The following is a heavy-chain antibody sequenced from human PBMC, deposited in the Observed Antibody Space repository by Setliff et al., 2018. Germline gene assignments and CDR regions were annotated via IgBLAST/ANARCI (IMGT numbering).Heavy chain of an antibody. CDR2: INPNSGGT. J-gene: IGHJ2*01. V-gene: IGHV1-2*06. D-gene: IGHD3-22*01. CDR3: ARDYYYYDSSGYYYANWYFDL. CDR1: GYTFTGYC. Sequence: ASVKVSCKASGYTFTGYCMHWVRQAPGQGLEWMGRINPNSGGTNYAQKFQGRVTMTRDTSISTAYMELSRLRSDDTAVYYCARDYYYYDSSGYYYANWYFDLWGRGTLVTVSS.